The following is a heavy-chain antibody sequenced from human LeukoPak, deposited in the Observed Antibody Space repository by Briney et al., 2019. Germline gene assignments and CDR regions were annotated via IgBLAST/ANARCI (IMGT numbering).Heavy chain of an antibody. J-gene: IGHJ4*02. V-gene: IGHV4-39*07. CDR2: IYYSGST. CDR1: GGSISSSSYY. D-gene: IGHD3-10*01. Sequence: SETLSLTCTVSGGSISSSSYYWGWIRQPPGKGLEWIGSIYYSGSTYYNPSLKSRVTISVDTSKNQFSLKLSSVTAADTAVYYCARVPHYYGSGSYDYWGQGTLVTVSS. CDR3: ARVPHYYGSGSYDY.